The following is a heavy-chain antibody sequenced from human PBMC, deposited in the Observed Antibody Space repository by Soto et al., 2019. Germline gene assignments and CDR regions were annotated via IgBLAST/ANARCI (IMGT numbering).Heavy chain of an antibody. CDR2: IYYSGST. Sequence: PSETLSLTCTVSGGSISSGGYYWSWIRQHPGKGLEWIGYIYYSGSTYYNPSLKSRVTISVDTSKNQFSLKLSSVTAADTAVYYCARAISLGELYGDAFDIWGQGTMVTVSS. V-gene: IGHV4-31*03. CDR1: GGSISSGGYY. J-gene: IGHJ3*02. CDR3: ARAISLGELYGDAFDI. D-gene: IGHD3-16*01.